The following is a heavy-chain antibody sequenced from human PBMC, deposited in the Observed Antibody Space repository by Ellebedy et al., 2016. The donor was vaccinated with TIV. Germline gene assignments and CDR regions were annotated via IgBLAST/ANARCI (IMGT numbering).Heavy chain of an antibody. V-gene: IGHV3-11*06. J-gene: IGHJ5*02. D-gene: IGHD3-10*01. CDR1: GFTFSDYY. CDR3: ALLLWFGELSEWFDP. Sequence: GESLKISCAASGFTFSDYYMSWIRQAPGKGLEWVSYISSSSSYTNYADSVKGRFTISRDNAKNSLYLQMNSLRAEDTAVYYCALLLWFGELSEWFDPWGQGTLVTVSS. CDR2: ISSSSSYT.